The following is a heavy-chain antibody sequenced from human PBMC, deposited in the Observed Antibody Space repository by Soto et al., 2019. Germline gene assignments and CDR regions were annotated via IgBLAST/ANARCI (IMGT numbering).Heavy chain of an antibody. J-gene: IGHJ5*02. V-gene: IGHV1-3*01. CDR1: GYTFTSYA. CDR2: INAYNGNT. CDR3: ARRLQIAGWFDP. D-gene: IGHD6-13*01. Sequence: ASVKVSCKASGYTFTSYAMHWVRQAPGQRLEWMGWINAYNGNTKYSQKLQGRVTMTRDTSASAAYMELRSLRSDDTAVYYCARRLQIAGWFDPWGQGTLVTVSS.